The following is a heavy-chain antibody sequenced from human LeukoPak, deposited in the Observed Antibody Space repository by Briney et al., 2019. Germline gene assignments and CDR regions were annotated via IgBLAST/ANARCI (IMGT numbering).Heavy chain of an antibody. Sequence: GGSLRLSCAASGITFSSYAMGWVRQAPGNGLEWVSAISVSGSSTDYADPVKGRFTISRDNSKSTLYLQMNSLRAEDTAVYYCAGRYYYDSSGSHSPYWGQGTLVTVSS. J-gene: IGHJ4*02. CDR3: AGRYYYDSSGSHSPY. CDR1: GITFSSYA. CDR2: ISVSGSST. D-gene: IGHD3-22*01. V-gene: IGHV3-23*01.